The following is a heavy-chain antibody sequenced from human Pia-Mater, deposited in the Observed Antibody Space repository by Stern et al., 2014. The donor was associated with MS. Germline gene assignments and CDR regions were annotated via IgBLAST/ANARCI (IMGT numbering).Heavy chain of an antibody. CDR1: GITFSHSV. D-gene: IGHD5-18*01. Sequence: QLVESGPEVKKPGTSVKVSCKASGITFSHSVIQWLRQARGQRPEWIGWVVVFNGDAHYAPRFQERVTITRDMSTRTVYMELRSLKSEDTAIYYCASERYTYYDDQRPPGGFDPWGQGTLVTVSS. J-gene: IGHJ5*02. V-gene: IGHV1-58*02. CDR3: ASERYTYYDDQRPPGGFDP. CDR2: VVVFNGDA.